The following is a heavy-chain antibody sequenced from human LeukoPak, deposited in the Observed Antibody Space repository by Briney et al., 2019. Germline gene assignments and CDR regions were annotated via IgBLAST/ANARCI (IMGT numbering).Heavy chain of an antibody. V-gene: IGHV1-69*10. CDR3: ARGYDSSGYREDAFDI. D-gene: IGHD3-22*01. Sequence: GASVKVSRKASGGTFSSYAISWVRQAPGQGLEWMGGIIPILGIANYAQKFQGRVTITTDESTSIAYMELSSLRSEDTAVYYCARGYDSSGYREDAFDIWGQGTMVTVSS. CDR1: GGTFSSYA. CDR2: IIPILGIA. J-gene: IGHJ3*02.